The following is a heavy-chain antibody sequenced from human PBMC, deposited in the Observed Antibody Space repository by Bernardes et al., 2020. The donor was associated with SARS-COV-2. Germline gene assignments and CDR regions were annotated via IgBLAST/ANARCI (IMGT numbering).Heavy chain of an antibody. D-gene: IGHD2-15*01. J-gene: IGHJ6*02. Sequence: GGSLRLSCAASGFTFSSYSMNWVRQAPGKGLEWVSYISSSSSTIYYADSVKGRFTISRDNAKNSLYLQMNSLRDEDTAVYYCARDILCSGGSCYYYYGMDVWGQGTTVTVSS. CDR1: GFTFSSYS. V-gene: IGHV3-48*02. CDR3: ARDILCSGGSCYYYYGMDV. CDR2: ISSSSSTI.